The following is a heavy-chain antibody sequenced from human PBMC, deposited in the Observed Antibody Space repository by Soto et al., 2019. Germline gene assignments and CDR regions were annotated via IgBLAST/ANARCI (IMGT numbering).Heavy chain of an antibody. D-gene: IGHD6-6*01. Sequence: PETLSLTCTVSGGSISSYYWSWIRQPPGKGLEWIGYIYYSGSTNYNPSLKSRVTISVDTSKNQFSLKLSSVTAADTAVYYCARSIAARPESPFNWFDPWGQGTLVTVSS. CDR1: GGSISSYY. CDR3: ARSIAARPESPFNWFDP. J-gene: IGHJ5*02. V-gene: IGHV4-59*01. CDR2: IYYSGST.